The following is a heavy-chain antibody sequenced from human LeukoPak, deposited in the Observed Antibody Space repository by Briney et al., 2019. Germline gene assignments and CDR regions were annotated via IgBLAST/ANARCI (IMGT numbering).Heavy chain of an antibody. Sequence: ASVKVSCKTSGYTFSNFGIIWVRQAPGQGLEWMGWISGNNDNPNYGQKFQGRFTVTTDSSTRTAYMELRNLRSDDTAVYYCARDGTSTDDYWGQGTLVTVSS. D-gene: IGHD2-2*01. CDR1: GYTFSNFG. CDR3: ARDGTSTDDY. CDR2: ISGNNDNP. J-gene: IGHJ4*02. V-gene: IGHV1-18*01.